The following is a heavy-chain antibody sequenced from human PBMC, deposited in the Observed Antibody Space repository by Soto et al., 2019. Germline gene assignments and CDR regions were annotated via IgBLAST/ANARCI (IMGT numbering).Heavy chain of an antibody. D-gene: IGHD1-7*01. CDR1: GAYVSDFS. CDR2: ITVNGIT. J-gene: IGHJ1*01. Sequence: QVQQLESGPGLVKPWDTLSLTCTVSGAYVSDFSWSWIRQPAGKGLEWIGRITVNGITQYTPSFRSRVTMSMDTSRKQFSLNLQSATAADKAIYYCARESGENWTYEAHWGQGTLVTVSS. V-gene: IGHV4-4*07. CDR3: ARESGENWTYEAH.